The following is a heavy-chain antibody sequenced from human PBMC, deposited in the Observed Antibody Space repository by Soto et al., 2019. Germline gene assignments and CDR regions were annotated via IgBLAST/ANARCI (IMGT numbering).Heavy chain of an antibody. V-gene: IGHV5-51*01. Sequence: GESLKISCKTSGYSFTSYWIGWVRQMPGKGLECMGFIHPGDSDTRYSPSFQGQVTISADKSISTAYLQWSSLRASDTAMYYCARLYTTGTSTTYYYYYGMDVWGQGTTVTVSS. D-gene: IGHD1-1*01. CDR3: ARLYTTGTSTTYYYYYGMDV. J-gene: IGHJ6*02. CDR2: IHPGDSDT. CDR1: GYSFTSYW.